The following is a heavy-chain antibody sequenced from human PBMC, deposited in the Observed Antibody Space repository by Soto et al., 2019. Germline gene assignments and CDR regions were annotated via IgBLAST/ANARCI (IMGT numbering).Heavy chain of an antibody. D-gene: IGHD6-19*01. Sequence: QVQLQESGPGLAKPSDPLSLTCTVSGGSISSYYWRWLRQPPGKGLEWIGYLYYSGSTNYNPSLMSRVTISVDTCKNQSSLKLSSVTAAITAVYYCPRLRAVVSGGYFDYWGPGSLVTVSS. J-gene: IGHJ4*02. V-gene: IGHV4-59*07. CDR1: GGSISSYY. CDR3: PRLRAVVSGGYFDY. CDR2: LYYSGST.